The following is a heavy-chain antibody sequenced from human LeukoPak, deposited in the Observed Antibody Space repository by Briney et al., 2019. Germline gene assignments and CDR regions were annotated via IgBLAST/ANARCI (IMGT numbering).Heavy chain of an antibody. D-gene: IGHD1-26*01. Sequence: PSETLSLTCTVSGGSISIYYWNWIRQPPGKGLEWIGSIYNSGSTTYNPSLKSRVTISGDTSKNQFSLKLSSVTAADTAVYYCTRDRELGFWGQGTLVTISS. CDR3: TRDRELGF. J-gene: IGHJ4*02. V-gene: IGHV4-59*01. CDR1: GGSISIYY. CDR2: IYNSGST.